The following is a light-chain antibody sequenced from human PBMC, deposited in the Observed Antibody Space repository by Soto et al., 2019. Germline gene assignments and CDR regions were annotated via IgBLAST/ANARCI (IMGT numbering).Light chain of an antibody. Sequence: DIQLTQCPSTLSASVGDRVTLPCRASQSISSWLAWYQQKPGKAPNLLIYKASSLESGVPSMFSSSGAGTEFTLTISSLQPDDFATYYCQQYQSYSTFGQGTKVDIK. CDR3: QQYQSYST. CDR2: KAS. V-gene: IGKV1-5*03. J-gene: IGKJ1*01. CDR1: QSISSW.